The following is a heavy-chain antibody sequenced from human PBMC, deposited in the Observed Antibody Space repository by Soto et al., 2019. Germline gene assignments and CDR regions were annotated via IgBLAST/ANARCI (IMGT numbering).Heavy chain of an antibody. CDR3: ARGLLGYSSGWSLEPYYYGMDV. J-gene: IGHJ6*02. D-gene: IGHD6-19*01. V-gene: IGHV3-33*01. CDR2: IWYDGSNK. Sequence: GGSLRLSCAASGFTFSSYGMHLVRQAPGKGLEWVAVIWYDGSNKYYADSVKGRFTISRDNSKNTLYLQMNSLRAEDTAVYYCARGLLGYSSGWSLEPYYYGMDVWGQGTTVTVSS. CDR1: GFTFSSYG.